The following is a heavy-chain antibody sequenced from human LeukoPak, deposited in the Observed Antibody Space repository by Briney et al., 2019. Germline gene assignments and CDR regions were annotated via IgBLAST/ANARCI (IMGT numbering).Heavy chain of an antibody. CDR2: ISSSSSYI. J-gene: IGHJ4*02. V-gene: IGHV3-21*04. CDR1: GFTFSSYS. D-gene: IGHD4-17*01. Sequence: GGSLRLSCAASGFTFSSYSMNWVRQAPGKGLEWVSSISSSSSYIYYADSVKGRFTISRDNAKNSQYLQMNSLRVEDTALYYCARAQTYGDSRLLLDYWGQGTLVTVSS. CDR3: ARAQTYGDSRLLLDY.